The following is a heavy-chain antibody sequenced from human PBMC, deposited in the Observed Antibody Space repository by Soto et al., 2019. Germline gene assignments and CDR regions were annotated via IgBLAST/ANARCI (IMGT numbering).Heavy chain of an antibody. J-gene: IGHJ2*01. Sequence: EVQLVESGGGLIQPGGSLRLSCAASGFTVSSNYMSWVRQAPGKGLEWVAVIYSGGSTYYADTVKGRLTNSRDNSKNTLYLQMNILRAEATAVYYCARSGSIVTGYSFYYFDLWGRGTLVTVSS. CDR1: GFTVSSNY. CDR2: IYSGGST. V-gene: IGHV3-53*01. CDR3: ARSGSIVTGYSFYYFDL. D-gene: IGHD3-9*01.